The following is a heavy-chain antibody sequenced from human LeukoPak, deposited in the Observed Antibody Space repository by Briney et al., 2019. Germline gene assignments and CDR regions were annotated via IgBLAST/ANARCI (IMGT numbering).Heavy chain of an antibody. D-gene: IGHD4-17*01. CDR3: AKDHGDYSFDY. CDR2: ISGSGAKT. J-gene: IGHJ4*02. V-gene: IGHV3-23*01. Sequence: PGASLRLSCAASGFTFSSYGMSWVRQAPGKGLEWVSAISGSGAKTFYADSVKGRFITSRDNSKNTLYLQMNSLRAEDTAVYYCAKDHGDYSFDYWGQGTLVTVSS. CDR1: GFTFSSYG.